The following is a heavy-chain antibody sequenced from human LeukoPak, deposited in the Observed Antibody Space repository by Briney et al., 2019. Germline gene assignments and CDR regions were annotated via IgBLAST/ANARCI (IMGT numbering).Heavy chain of an antibody. CDR3: AKPRPITMIVVAAATGLSFDY. J-gene: IGHJ4*02. CDR1: GFTFRSYG. Sequence: PGRSLRLSCAVSGFTFRSYGMQWVRQAPGEGLEWVAVISYDGSNKYYAHSVTGRFTISRDNSKNTLYLQMNRLRAEGTAVYYCAKPRPITMIVVAAATGLSFDYWGQGTLVTVSS. CDR2: ISYDGSNK. D-gene: IGHD3-22*01. V-gene: IGHV3-30*18.